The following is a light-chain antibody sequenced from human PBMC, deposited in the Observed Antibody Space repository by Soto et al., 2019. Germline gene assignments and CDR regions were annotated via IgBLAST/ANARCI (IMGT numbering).Light chain of an antibody. CDR3: SSYTGTNNFVL. Sequence: QSALTQPPSASGSPGQSVTISCTGTNTDIGGHKYVSWYQHHPGKAPKLLIYEVSERPSGVPDRFSGSKSGNAASLTVSGLQADDEGMYYCSSYTGTNNFVLFGGGTKVTVL. J-gene: IGLJ2*01. CDR2: EVS. CDR1: NTDIGGHKY. V-gene: IGLV2-8*01.